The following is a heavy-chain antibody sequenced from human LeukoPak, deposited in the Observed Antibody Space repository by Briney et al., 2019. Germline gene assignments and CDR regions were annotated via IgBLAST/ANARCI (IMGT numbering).Heavy chain of an antibody. V-gene: IGHV3-23*01. CDR1: GFTFSSYA. J-gene: IGHJ6*03. CDR2: ISGSGGSGSGGST. D-gene: IGHD6-13*01. CDR3: AKGGSSWYGGHYYYYYYMDV. Sequence: GGSLRLSCAASGFTFSSYAMSWVRQAPGKGLEWVSVISGSGGSGSGGSTYYADSVKGRFTISRDNSKNTLYLQMNSLRAEDTAAYYCAKGGSSWYGGHYYYYYYMDVWGKGTTVTVSS.